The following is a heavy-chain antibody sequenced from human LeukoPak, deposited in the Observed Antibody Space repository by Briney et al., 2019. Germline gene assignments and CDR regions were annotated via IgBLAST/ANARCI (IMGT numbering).Heavy chain of an antibody. CDR2: IIPILGIA. V-gene: IGHV1-69*04. D-gene: IGHD4-23*01. J-gene: IGHJ4*02. CDR3: ARGMVAVVTTDY. CDR1: GGTFSSYA. Sequence: SVKVSCKASGGTFSSYAISWVRQAPGQGLEWMGRIIPILGIANYAQKFQGRVTITADKTTSTAYMELSSLRSEDTAVYYCARGMVAVVTTDYWGQGTLVTVSS.